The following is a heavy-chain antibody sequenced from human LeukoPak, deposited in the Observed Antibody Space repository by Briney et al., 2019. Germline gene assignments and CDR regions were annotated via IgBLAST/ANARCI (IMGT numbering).Heavy chain of an antibody. CDR3: ARHGGSGSYLDS. CDR2: IYLGDSDA. Sequence: GESLTISCKGSGYSFTNYWIAWVRQMPGKGLEWMGIIYLGDSDATYSPSFQGQVTFSADKSISTAYLQWSSLKASDTAMYYCARHGGSGSYLDSWGQGALVAVSS. D-gene: IGHD1-26*01. CDR1: GYSFTNYW. V-gene: IGHV5-51*01. J-gene: IGHJ4*02.